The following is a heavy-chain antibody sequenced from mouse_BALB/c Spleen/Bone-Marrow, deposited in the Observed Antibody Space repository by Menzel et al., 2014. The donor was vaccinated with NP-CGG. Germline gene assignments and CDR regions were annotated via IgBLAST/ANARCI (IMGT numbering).Heavy chain of an antibody. D-gene: IGHD2-14*01. J-gene: IGHJ2*01. V-gene: IGHV5-17*02. CDR1: GFTFXSFG. CDR3: ARDVPLYDVGYFDY. Sequence: EVQVVESGGGLVQPGGSRKLSCAASGFTFXSFGMHWVRQAPEKGLEWVAYISSGSSTIYYADTVKGRFTISRDNPKNTLFLQMTSLRSEDTAMYYCARDVPLYDVGYFDYWGQGTTLTVSS. CDR2: ISSGSSTI.